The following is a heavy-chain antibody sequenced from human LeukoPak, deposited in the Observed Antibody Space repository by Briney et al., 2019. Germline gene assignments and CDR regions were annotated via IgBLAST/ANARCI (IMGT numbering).Heavy chain of an antibody. CDR1: GFTFSIYS. CDR2: IGGSSSSL. J-gene: IGHJ6*02. V-gene: IGHV3-21*01. D-gene: IGHD3-16*02. Sequence: PGGSLRLSCVASGFTFSIYSMNWVRQAPGKGLEWVSSIGGSSSSLYYAESVKGRFTISRDNARNSLYLQMNSLRAEDTAVYYCAREESFGGVIADYYYYGMDVWGQGTTVTVSS. CDR3: AREESFGGVIADYYYYGMDV.